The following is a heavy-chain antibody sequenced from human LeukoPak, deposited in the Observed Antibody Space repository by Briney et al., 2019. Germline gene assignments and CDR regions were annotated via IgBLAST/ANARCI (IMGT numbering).Heavy chain of an antibody. V-gene: IGHV1-69*05. CDR1: GGTFSSYA. D-gene: IGHD5-24*01. CDR3: AREMARRFQEYNHDAFDI. J-gene: IGHJ3*02. Sequence: GSSVKVSCKASGGTFSSYAISWVRQAPGQGLEWMGGIIPIFGTANYAQKFQGRVTITTDESTSTAYMELSSLRSEDTAVYYCAREMARRFQEYNHDAFDIWGQGTMVTVSS. CDR2: IIPIFGTA.